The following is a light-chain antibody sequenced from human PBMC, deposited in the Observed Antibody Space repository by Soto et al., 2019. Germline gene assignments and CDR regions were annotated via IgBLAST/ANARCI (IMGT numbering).Light chain of an antibody. J-gene: IGKJ4*01. CDR2: RTS. CDR3: QQYYNWLT. CDR1: QSVSSD. Sequence: EIVMTQSPATLPVSPGERATLSCRASQSVSSDLAWYQQKPGQPPRLLIYRTSIRATGIPARFSGSGSGTEFTITISRMQSEDFAVYYCQQYYNWLTFGGGTKVEIK. V-gene: IGKV3-15*01.